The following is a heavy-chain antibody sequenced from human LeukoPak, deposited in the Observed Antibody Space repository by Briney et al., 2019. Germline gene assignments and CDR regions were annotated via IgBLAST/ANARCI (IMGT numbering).Heavy chain of an antibody. CDR2: ISASGGRT. CDR1: GFTFSSYA. D-gene: IGHD2-21*01. V-gene: IGHV3-23*01. CDR3: ARAQHTNVNWFDP. Sequence: AGGSLKLSCAASGFTFSSYAMSWVRQAPGKGLEWISTISASGGRTYYADSAKGRFTISRDNSKNTLYLQMSSLRVEDTAVYYCARAQHTNVNWFDPWGQGTLVTVSS. J-gene: IGHJ5*02.